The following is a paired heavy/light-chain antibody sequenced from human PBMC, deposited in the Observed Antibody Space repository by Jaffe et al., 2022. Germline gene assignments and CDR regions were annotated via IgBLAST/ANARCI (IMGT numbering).Heavy chain of an antibody. J-gene: IGHJ1*01. CDR2: INPNSGGT. CDR1: GYTFTGYY. V-gene: IGHV1-2*06. D-gene: IGHD2-15*01. Sequence: QVQLVQSGAEVKKPGASVKVSCKASGYTFTGYYMHWVRQAPGQGLEWMGRINPNSGGTNYAQKFQGRVTMTRDTSISTAYMELSRLRSDDTAVYYCASGDIVVVVADANEYFQHWGQGTLVTVSS. CDR3: ASGDIVVVVADANEYFQH.
Light chain of an antibody. V-gene: IGLV3-1*01. J-gene: IGLJ2*01. CDR2: QDS. CDR1: KLGDKY. CDR3: QAWDSSAVV. Sequence: SYELTQPPSVSVSPGQTASITCSGDKLGDKYACWYQQKPGQSPVLVIYQDSKRPSGIPERFSGSNSGNTATLTISGTQAMDEADYYCQAWDSSAVVFGGGTKLTVL.